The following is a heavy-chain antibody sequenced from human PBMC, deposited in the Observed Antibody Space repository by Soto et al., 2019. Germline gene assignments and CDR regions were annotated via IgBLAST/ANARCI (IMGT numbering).Heavy chain of an antibody. V-gene: IGHV4-59*11. D-gene: IGHD4-17*01. CDR1: GVSIDSHP. CDR3: TRGTTVSVTT. Sequence: SETLSLTCTVSGVSIDSHPWSWIRQPPGKGLEWIGSILSNGITSYSPSLKSRVTISLDTSRNRFSLKLSSVTAADTALYYCTRGTTVSVTTWGQGTLVTVSS. J-gene: IGHJ5*02. CDR2: ILSNGIT.